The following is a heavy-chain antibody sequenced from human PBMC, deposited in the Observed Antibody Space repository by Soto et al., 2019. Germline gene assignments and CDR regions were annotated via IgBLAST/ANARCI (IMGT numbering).Heavy chain of an antibody. Sequence: SETLSLTCTVSGGSISSGGYYWSWIRQHPGKGLEWIGYIYYSGSTYYNPSLKSRVTISVDTSKNQFSLKLSSVTAADTAVYYCAREIFVVVPAAMSWFDPWGQGTLVTVSS. CDR1: GGSISSGGYY. V-gene: IGHV4-31*03. CDR2: IYYSGST. D-gene: IGHD2-2*01. J-gene: IGHJ5*02. CDR3: AREIFVVVPAAMSWFDP.